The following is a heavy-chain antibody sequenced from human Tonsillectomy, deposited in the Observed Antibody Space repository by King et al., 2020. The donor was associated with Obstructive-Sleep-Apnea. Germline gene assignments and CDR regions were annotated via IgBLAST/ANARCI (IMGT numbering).Heavy chain of an antibody. J-gene: IGHJ4*02. CDR1: GFTFRSYA. V-gene: IGHV3-23*04. CDR3: AKDSMDYDTLTGPVDY. Sequence: VQLVESGGDLVQPGGSLRLSCAASGFTFRSYAMSWVRQAAGEGLEWVSGLSGCGGITDYADSVKGRFTISRDNSTNTVYLQMKSLRAEDTAVYYCAKDSMDYDTLTGPVDYWGQGTLVTVSS. CDR2: LSGCGGIT. D-gene: IGHD3-9*01.